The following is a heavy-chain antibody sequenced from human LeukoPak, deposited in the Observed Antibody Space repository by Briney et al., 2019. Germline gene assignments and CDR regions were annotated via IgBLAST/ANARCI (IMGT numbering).Heavy chain of an antibody. D-gene: IGHD5-18*01. CDR2: ISSSSSYI. V-gene: IGHV3-21*01. CDR3: ARDMYSYRPNDY. J-gene: IGHJ4*02. Sequence: GGSLRLSCAASGFTFSSYSINWVRQAPGKGLEWVSSISSSSSYIYYADSVKGRFTISRDNAKNSLYLQMNSLRAEDTAVYYCARDMYSYRPNDYWGQGTLVTVSS. CDR1: GFTFSSYS.